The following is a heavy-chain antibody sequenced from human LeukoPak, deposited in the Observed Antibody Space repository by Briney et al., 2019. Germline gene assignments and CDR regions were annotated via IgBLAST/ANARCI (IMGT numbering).Heavy chain of an antibody. CDR1: GYTFTSYY. V-gene: IGHV1-46*01. J-gene: IGHJ5*02. Sequence: ASVKVSCKASGYTFTSYYMHWVRQAPGQGLEWVGIINPNSGSPNYAQKFQGRVTITADKSTSTAYMELSSLRSEDTAVYYCARVYCSSTSCYVGAWFDPWGQGTLVTVSS. CDR2: INPNSGSP. D-gene: IGHD2-2*01. CDR3: ARVYCSSTSCYVGAWFDP.